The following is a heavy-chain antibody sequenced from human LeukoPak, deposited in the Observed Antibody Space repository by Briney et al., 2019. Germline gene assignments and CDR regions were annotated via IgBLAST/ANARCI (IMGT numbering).Heavy chain of an antibody. Sequence: GGSLRLSCAASGFTFSSYAMHWVRQAPGKGLEWVAVISYDGSNKYYADSVKGRFTISRDNSKNTLYLQMNSLRAEDTAVYYCAREVAVVVVAATYNWFDPWGQGTLVTVSS. D-gene: IGHD2-15*01. J-gene: IGHJ5*02. V-gene: IGHV3-30*04. CDR2: ISYDGSNK. CDR1: GFTFSSYA. CDR3: AREVAVVVVAATYNWFDP.